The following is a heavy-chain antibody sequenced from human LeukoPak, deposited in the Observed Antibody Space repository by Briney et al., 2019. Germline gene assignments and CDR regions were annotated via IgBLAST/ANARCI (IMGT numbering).Heavy chain of an antibody. CDR3: VRDARYTPDY. J-gene: IGHJ4*02. V-gene: IGHV3-23*01. Sequence: GESLRLSCAASVFTFTNYVMNWVRQAPGKGLEWVSSITGTADKTYDADSVKGRFTTSRDNAKNTLYLQMNSLRAEDTAVYYCVRDARYTPDYWGQGTLVTVSS. CDR2: ITGTADKT. D-gene: IGHD5-24*01. CDR1: VFTFTNYV.